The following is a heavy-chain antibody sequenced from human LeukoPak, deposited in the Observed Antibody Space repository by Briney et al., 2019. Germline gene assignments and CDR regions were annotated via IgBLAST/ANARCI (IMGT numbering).Heavy chain of an antibody. CDR2: ISSDGTNK. CDR3: AKGRGALPSTVTTPLFDY. J-gene: IGHJ4*02. D-gene: IGHD4-17*01. Sequence: PGRSLRLSCAASGFTFSSYAMHWVRQAPGKGLEWVAIISSDGTNKYYADSVKGRFTISRDNSKNTLYLQMNSLRAEDTAVYYCAKGRGALPSTVTTPLFDYWGQGTLVTVSS. CDR1: GFTFSSYA. V-gene: IGHV3-30*04.